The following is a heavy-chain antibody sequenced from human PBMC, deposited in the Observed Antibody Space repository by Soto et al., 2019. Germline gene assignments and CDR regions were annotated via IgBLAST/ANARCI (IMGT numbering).Heavy chain of an antibody. CDR3: ARHEATYYNFYGMDV. J-gene: IGHJ6*02. V-gene: IGHV5-51*01. CDR2: IHPGESDT. Sequence: GGAPEISCKSYGYSFTTYWIAWVRPMPGKGLEWMGSIHPGESDTRYSPSFQGQVTISADRSITTAYLQWSSLKASDTAMYYCARHEATYYNFYGMDVWGQGPTVTVSS. CDR1: GYSFTTYW.